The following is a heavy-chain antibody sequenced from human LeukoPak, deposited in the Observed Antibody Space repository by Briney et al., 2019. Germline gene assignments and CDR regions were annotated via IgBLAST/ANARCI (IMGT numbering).Heavy chain of an antibody. J-gene: IGHJ5*02. V-gene: IGHV4-59*01. D-gene: IGHD6-6*01. CDR2: IYYSGST. CDR1: GGSISSYY. CDR3: ASQYSSSSYWFDP. Sequence: PSETLSPTCTVSGGSISSYYWSWIRQPPGKGLEWIGYIYYSGSTNYNPSLKSRVTISVDTSKNQFSLKLSSVTAADTAVYYCASQYSSSSYWFDPWGQGTLVTVSS.